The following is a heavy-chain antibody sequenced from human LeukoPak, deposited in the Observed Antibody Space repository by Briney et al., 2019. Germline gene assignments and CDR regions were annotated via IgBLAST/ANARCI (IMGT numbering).Heavy chain of an antibody. CDR3: ARRSVVTPSYFDY. J-gene: IGHJ4*02. V-gene: IGHV4-59*01. CDR2: IYYSGST. Sequence: SETLSLTCTVSGGSISSYYWSWIRQPPGKGLEWIGYIYYSGSTNYNPSLKSRVTISVDTSKNQFSLKLSSVTAADTAVYYCARRSVVTPSYFDYWGQGTLVTVSS. D-gene: IGHD4-23*01. CDR1: GGSISSYY.